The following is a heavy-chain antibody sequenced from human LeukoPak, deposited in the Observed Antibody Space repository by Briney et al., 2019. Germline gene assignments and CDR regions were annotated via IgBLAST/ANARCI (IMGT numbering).Heavy chain of an antibody. D-gene: IGHD5-18*01. CDR1: GYSISSGYY. V-gene: IGHV4-38-2*02. CDR3: ARDPGDTAMDNYFDY. Sequence: SETLSLTCAVSGYSISSGYYWGWIRPPPGKGLEGIGIIYHSGSTYYNPSLKSRVTISVDTSKNQFSLKLSSVTAADTAVYYCARDPGDTAMDNYFDYWGQGTLVTVSS. J-gene: IGHJ4*02. CDR2: IYHSGST.